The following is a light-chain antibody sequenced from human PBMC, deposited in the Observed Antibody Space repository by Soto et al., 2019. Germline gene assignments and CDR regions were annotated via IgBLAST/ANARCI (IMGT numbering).Light chain of an antibody. J-gene: IGKJ2*01. CDR1: QSISRY. V-gene: IGKV1-5*03. CDR3: QQYNKYPYT. CDR2: KAS. Sequence: DIQMTQSPSTLSASVWDRVTITCRASQSISRYLDWYQQKPGKATKVIIYKASSLKSGVPSRFSGSGSGTDFTLTISSLQPDDFASYYCQQYNKYPYTFGQGTKLEIK.